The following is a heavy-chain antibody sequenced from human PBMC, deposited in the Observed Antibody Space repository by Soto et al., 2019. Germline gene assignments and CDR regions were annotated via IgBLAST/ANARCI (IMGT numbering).Heavy chain of an antibody. Sequence: GGSLRLSCAASGFTFSSYGMHWVRQAPGKGLEWVAVIWYDGSNKYYADSVKGRFTISRDNSKNTLYLQMNSLRAEDTAVYYFAKTVGYSSGWYQNYYYYGMDVWGQGTTVTVSS. CDR1: GFTFSSYG. CDR2: IWYDGSNK. J-gene: IGHJ6*02. D-gene: IGHD6-19*01. CDR3: AKTVGYSSGWYQNYYYYGMDV. V-gene: IGHV3-33*06.